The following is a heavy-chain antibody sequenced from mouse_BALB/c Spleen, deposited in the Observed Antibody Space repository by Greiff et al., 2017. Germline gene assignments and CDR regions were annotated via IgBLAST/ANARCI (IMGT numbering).Heavy chain of an antibody. CDR1: GYAFSSYW. CDR3: ARPNSFAY. V-gene: IGHV1-80*01. CDR2: IYPGDGDT. Sequence: QVQLKPSGAELVRPGSSVKISCKASGYAFSSYWMNWVKQRPGQGLEWIGQIYPGDGDTNYNGKFKGKATLTADKSSSTPYMQLSSLTSEDSAVYFCARPNSFAYWGQGTLVTVSA. D-gene: IGHD4-1*01. J-gene: IGHJ3*01.